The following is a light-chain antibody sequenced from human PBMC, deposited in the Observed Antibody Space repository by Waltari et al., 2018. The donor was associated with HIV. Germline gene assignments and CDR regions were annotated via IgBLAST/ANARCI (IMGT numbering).Light chain of an antibody. V-gene: IGKV3-15*01. Sequence: EIVMTQSPATLSVSPGARVTLACRASQMVSSYLAWYQQKPGQAPRLLIYGASTRATGIPARFSGSKSGTEFTLAISSLQSEDFAVYYCQQYNNWPLTFGGGTKVEIK. CDR3: QQYNNWPLT. J-gene: IGKJ4*01. CDR2: GAS. CDR1: QMVSSY.